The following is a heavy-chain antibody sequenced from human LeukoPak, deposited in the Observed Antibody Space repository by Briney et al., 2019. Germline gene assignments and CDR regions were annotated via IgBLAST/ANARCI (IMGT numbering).Heavy chain of an antibody. J-gene: IGHJ4*02. Sequence: GGSLRLSCAASGFTFSSYAMSWVRQAPGKWLEWVSGISGSGGGTYYADSVKGRFTISRDNSKNTLYLQMNSLRAEDTAVYYCAKGCEQWLVDYWGQGTLVTVSS. V-gene: IGHV3-23*01. CDR3: AKGCEQWLVDY. CDR1: GFTFSSYA. D-gene: IGHD6-19*01. CDR2: ISGSGGGT.